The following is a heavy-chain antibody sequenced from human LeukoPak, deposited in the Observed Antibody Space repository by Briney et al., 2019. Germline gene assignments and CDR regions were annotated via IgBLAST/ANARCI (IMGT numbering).Heavy chain of an antibody. CDR1: GGSISSYY. J-gene: IGHJ6*03. D-gene: IGHD4-11*01. CDR2: IYYSGST. V-gene: IGHV4-59*12. CDR3: ARGRVVGTVTIFYYYTDV. Sequence: PSETLSLTCTVSGGSISSYYWSWIRQPPGKGLEWIGYIYYSGSTNYNPSLKSRVTISVDTSKNQFSLKLSSVTAADTAVYYCARGRVVGTVTIFYYYTDVWGKGTTVTVSS.